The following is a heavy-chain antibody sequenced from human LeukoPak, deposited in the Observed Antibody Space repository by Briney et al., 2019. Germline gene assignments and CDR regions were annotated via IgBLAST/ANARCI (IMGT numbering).Heavy chain of an antibody. D-gene: IGHD3-22*01. CDR1: GFTLSSYS. CDR2: IDVSSGSI. CDR3: APAPYYYDMTDDY. Sequence: GGSLRLSCVASGFTLSSYSMNWVRQAPGKGLEWVSYIDVSSGSIHYADSVKGRFTISRDNAKNSLFLQMNSLRDEDTAVYYCAPAPYYYDMTDDYWGQGILVTVSS. J-gene: IGHJ4*02. V-gene: IGHV3-48*02.